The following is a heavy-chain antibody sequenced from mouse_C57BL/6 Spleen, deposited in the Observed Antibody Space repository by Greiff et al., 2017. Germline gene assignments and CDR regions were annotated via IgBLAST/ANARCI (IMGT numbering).Heavy chain of an antibody. Sequence: EVQRVESGPELVKPGASVKIPCKASGYTFTDYNMDWVKQSHGKSLEWIGDINPNNGGTIYNQKFKGKATLTVDKSSSTAYMELRSLTSEDTAVYYCASYDYEGAMDYWGQGTSVTVSS. CDR3: ASYDYEGAMDY. CDR1: GYTFTDYN. J-gene: IGHJ4*01. CDR2: INPNNGGT. V-gene: IGHV1-18*01. D-gene: IGHD2-4*01.